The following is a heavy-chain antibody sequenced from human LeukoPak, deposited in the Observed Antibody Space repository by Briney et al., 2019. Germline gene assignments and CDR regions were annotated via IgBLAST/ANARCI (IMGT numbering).Heavy chain of an antibody. V-gene: IGHV4-39*07. CDR2: IYYSGST. Sequence: SETLSLTCTVSGGSISSSSYYWGWIRQPPGKGLEWIGSIYYSGSTYYNPSLKSRVTISVDTSKNQFSLKLSSVTAADTAVYYCARFLLKNIAAAGTDYYFDYWGQGTLVTVSS. D-gene: IGHD6-13*01. CDR3: ARFLLKNIAAAGTDYYFDY. J-gene: IGHJ4*02. CDR1: GGSISSSSYY.